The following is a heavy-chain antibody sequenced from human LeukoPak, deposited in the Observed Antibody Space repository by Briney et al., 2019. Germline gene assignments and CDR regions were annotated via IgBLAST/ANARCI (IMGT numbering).Heavy chain of an antibody. D-gene: IGHD6-13*01. CDR2: INAGNGNT. V-gene: IGHV1-3*01. Sequence: ASVKVSCKASGYTFTSYAMHWVRQAPGQRLEWMGWINAGNGNTKYSQKFQGRVTITADESTSTAYMELSSLRSEDTAVYYCAGSSWYAGFDYWGQGTLVTVSS. CDR1: GYTFTSYA. CDR3: AGSSWYAGFDY. J-gene: IGHJ4*02.